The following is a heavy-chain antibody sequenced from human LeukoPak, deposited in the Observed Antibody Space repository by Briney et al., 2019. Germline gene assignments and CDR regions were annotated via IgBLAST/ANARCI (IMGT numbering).Heavy chain of an antibody. J-gene: IGHJ4*02. CDR3: ARDDYRDSSGYTFDY. CDR1: GYTFTNYA. CDR2: INAGNGNT. D-gene: IGHD3-22*01. V-gene: IGHV1-3*01. Sequence: ASVKVSCKASGYTFTNYAMHWVRQAPGQRLEWMGWINAGNGNTKYSQNFQGRVTFTIDTSASTAYMELSSLRSEDTALYYCARDDYRDSSGYTFDYWGQGTLVTVSS.